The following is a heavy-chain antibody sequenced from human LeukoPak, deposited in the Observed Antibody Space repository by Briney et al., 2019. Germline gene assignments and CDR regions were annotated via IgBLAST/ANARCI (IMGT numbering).Heavy chain of an antibody. Sequence: ASVKVSCKASGYTFTSHYIRAGPPAPRQGREGRGKINPRGGSTSYAQKFQGRVTMTRDTSTSTVYMELSSLRSEDTAVYYCARDRGGDYGRGRYYYYYYMDVWGKGTTVTVSS. CDR2: INPRGGST. D-gene: IGHD4-17*01. V-gene: IGHV1-46*01. CDR3: ARDRGGDYGRGRYYYYYYMDV. CDR1: GYTFTSHY. J-gene: IGHJ6*03.